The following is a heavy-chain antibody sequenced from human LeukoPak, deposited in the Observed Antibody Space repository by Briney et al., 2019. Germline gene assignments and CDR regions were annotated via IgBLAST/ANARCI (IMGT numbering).Heavy chain of an antibody. CDR1: GFTFSSYS. Sequence: GGSLRLSCAASGFTFSSYSMNWVRQAPGKGLEWVSSISSSSSYVYYADSVKGRFTISRDNAKNSLYLQMNSLRAEDTAVYYCARAGGSGSYHTRYYYYMDVWGKGTKVTVSS. V-gene: IGHV3-21*01. J-gene: IGHJ6*03. D-gene: IGHD3-10*01. CDR3: ARAGGSGSYHTRYYYYMDV. CDR2: ISSSSSYV.